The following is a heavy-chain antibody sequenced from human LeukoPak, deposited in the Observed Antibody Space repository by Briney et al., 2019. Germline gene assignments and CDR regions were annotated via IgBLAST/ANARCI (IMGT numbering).Heavy chain of an antibody. CDR3: ARGGNGYDKYYYYGMDV. CDR2: IYYSGST. J-gene: IGHJ6*02. V-gene: IGHV4-59*01. CDR1: GGSISSYY. Sequence: SETLSLTCTVSGGSISSYYWSWIRQPPGKGLEWIGYIYYSGSTNCNPSLKSRVTISVDTSKNQFSLKLSSVTAADTVVYYCARGGNGYDKYYYYGMDVWGQGTTVTVSS. D-gene: IGHD5-12*01.